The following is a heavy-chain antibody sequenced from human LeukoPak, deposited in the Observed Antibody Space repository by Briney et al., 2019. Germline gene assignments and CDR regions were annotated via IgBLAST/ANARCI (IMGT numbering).Heavy chain of an antibody. V-gene: IGHV1-2*02. Sequence: ASVTVSCKASGYTFTDNYMHWVRQAPGQGLEWMGWINPNSGATNYAQKFQGRVTMTRDRAISTAYMELSRLTSDDTAIYYCARGSFWESPVNWFAPWGQGTLVTVSS. D-gene: IGHD1-26*01. CDR2: INPNSGAT. CDR1: GYTFTDNY. CDR3: ARGSFWESPVNWFAP. J-gene: IGHJ5*02.